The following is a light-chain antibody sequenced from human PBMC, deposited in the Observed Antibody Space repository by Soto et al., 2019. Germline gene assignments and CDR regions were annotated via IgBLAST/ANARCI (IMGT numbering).Light chain of an antibody. CDR1: QSVSSY. J-gene: IGKJ5*01. V-gene: IGKV3-11*01. CDR3: QLRSDCPIA. CDR2: GVS. Sequence: EIVMTHSPATLSVSPGERATLSCRASQSVSSYLAWYQQKPGQAPRLLIYGVSTRATGIPARFSGSGSGTDFTLTITSLEPEDFAVYSCQLRSDCPIAFGQGPRLEIK.